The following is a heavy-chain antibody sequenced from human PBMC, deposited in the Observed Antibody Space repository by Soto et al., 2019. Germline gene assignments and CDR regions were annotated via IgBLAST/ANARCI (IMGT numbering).Heavy chain of an antibody. V-gene: IGHV3-23*01. J-gene: IGHJ4*02. CDR1: GFTFSSYA. Sequence: EVQLLESGGDLVQPVGSLRLSCAASGFTFSSYAMSWVRQAPGKGLEWVSAISGGGAGTYYADSVKGRFSISRDNSENTLYLQMNSLRAEDTAVYYCAKANTPTYYYDSSGFYGFDCWGQGTLVTVSS. CDR2: ISGGGAGT. CDR3: AKANTPTYYYDSSGFYGFDC. D-gene: IGHD3-22*01.